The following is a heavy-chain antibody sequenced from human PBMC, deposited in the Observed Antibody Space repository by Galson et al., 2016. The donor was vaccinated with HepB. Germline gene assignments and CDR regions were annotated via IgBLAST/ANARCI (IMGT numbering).Heavy chain of an antibody. D-gene: IGHD3-10*01. CDR2: IIPMFGTP. CDR3: ASHTRGQYDSGRYGFNY. J-gene: IGHJ4*02. CDR1: GGTFSSFA. V-gene: IGHV1-69*01. Sequence: SCKASGGTFSSFAINWVRQAPGQRLEWMGGIIPMFGTPNHAQKFWGRVTITADESTSTAYMELSSLNDQDMAVYFCASHTRGQYDSGRYGFNYWGQGTLVTVSS.